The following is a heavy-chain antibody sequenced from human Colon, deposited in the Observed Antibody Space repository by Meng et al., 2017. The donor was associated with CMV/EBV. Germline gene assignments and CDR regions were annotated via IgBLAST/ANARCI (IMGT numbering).Heavy chain of an antibody. CDR1: GGTFSSYT. CDR3: ARSLGNYYYGTTSNTNYYGMDV. V-gene: IGHV1-69*02. Sequence: SVKVSCKASGGTFSSYTISWVRQAPGQGLEWMGRIIPILGIANYAQKVQGRVTITADTSTSTAYMERSSLRSEDTAVYYCARSLGNYYYGTTSNTNYYGMDVWGQGTTVTVSS. CDR2: IIPILGIA. J-gene: IGHJ6*02. D-gene: IGHD3-10*01.